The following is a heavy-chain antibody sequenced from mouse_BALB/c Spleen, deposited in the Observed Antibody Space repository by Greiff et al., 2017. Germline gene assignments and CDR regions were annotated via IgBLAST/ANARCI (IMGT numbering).Heavy chain of an antibody. CDR3: ARSSRLGRAMDY. D-gene: IGHD4-1*01. Sequence: EVKLVESGGGLVKPGGSLKLSCEASGFTFSDYYMYWVRQTPEKRLEWVATISDGGSYTYYPDSVKGRFTISRDNAKNNLYLQMSSLKSEDTAMYYCARSSRLGRAMDYWGQGTSVTVSS. J-gene: IGHJ4*01. CDR2: ISDGGSYT. V-gene: IGHV5-4*02. CDR1: GFTFSDYY.